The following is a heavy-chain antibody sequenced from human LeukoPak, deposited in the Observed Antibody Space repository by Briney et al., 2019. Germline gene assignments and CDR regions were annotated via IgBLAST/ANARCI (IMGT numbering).Heavy chain of an antibody. CDR1: GGTFRGYY. J-gene: IGHJ2*01. D-gene: IGHD7-27*01. CDR2: IHYTGAT. V-gene: IGHV4-34*01. Sequence: SETLSLTCAVYGGTFRGYYWSWIRQPPGKGLEWIGEIHYTGATNYKPSLKSRVTISGDPSKNQVSLRVSSVTAADTAVYYCARGVLGPYYYDLWGRGTLVTVSS. CDR3: ARGVLGPYYYDL.